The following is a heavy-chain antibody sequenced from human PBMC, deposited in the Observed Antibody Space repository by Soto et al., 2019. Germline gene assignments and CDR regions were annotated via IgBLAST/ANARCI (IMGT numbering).Heavy chain of an antibody. CDR1: GYTLTELS. Sequence: ASVKVSCKVSGYTLTELSMHWVRQAPGKGLEWMGGFDPEDGETIYAQKFQGRVTLTEDTSTDTAYMELSSLRSEDTAVYYCATAVGTTEGAFDIWGQGTMVTVSS. CDR3: ATAVGTTEGAFDI. J-gene: IGHJ3*02. CDR2: FDPEDGET. D-gene: IGHD1-26*01. V-gene: IGHV1-24*01.